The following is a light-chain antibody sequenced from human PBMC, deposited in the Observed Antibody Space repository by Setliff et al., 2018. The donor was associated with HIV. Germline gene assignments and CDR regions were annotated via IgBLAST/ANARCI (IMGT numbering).Light chain of an antibody. CDR3: QHYGGSPPLT. V-gene: IGKV3-20*01. Sequence: EIVLTQSPGTLSLSPGERATLSCRASQSVISNYLAWYQQKPGQAPRLLIFGASSRATGIPDRFSGSASGTDFALTISRLEPEDFAVYYCQHYGGSPPLTFGGGTKVDVK. CDR1: QSVISNY. J-gene: IGKJ4*01. CDR2: GAS.